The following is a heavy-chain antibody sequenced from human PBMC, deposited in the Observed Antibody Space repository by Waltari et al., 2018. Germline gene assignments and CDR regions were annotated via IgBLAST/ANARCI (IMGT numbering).Heavy chain of an antibody. D-gene: IGHD4-17*01. V-gene: IGHV1-2*02. CDR1: GYTFTGYY. J-gene: IGHJ6*02. Sequence: QVQLMQSGAEVKKPGASVKVSCKASGYTFTGYYMHWVRQAPGKGLEWMGWSNPNSGGTNYAQKFQGRVTMTRDTSISTAYMELSRLRSDDTAVYYCAREWAYGEGDGMDVWDQGTTVTVSS. CDR3: AREWAYGEGDGMDV. CDR2: SNPNSGGT.